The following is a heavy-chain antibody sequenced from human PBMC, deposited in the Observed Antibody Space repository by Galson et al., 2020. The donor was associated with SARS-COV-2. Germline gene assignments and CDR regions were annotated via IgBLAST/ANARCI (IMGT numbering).Heavy chain of an antibody. D-gene: IGHD3-22*01. CDR2: IYYSGST. J-gene: IGHJ4*02. CDR3: ARCPWYYYDSSGYYYYFDY. CDR1: GGSISSGGYY. V-gene: IGHV4-31*03. Sequence: TLSLTCTVSGGSISSGGYYWSWIRQHPGKGLEWIGYIYYSGSTYYNPSLKSRVTISVDTSKNQFSLKLSSVTAADTAVYYCARCPWYYYDSSGYYYYFDYWGQGTLVTVSS.